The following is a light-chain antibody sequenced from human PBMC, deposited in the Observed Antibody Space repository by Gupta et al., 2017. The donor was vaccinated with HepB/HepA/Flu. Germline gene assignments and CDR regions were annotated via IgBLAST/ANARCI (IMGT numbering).Light chain of an antibody. Sequence: DIQFTQSPSFLSASVGDRVTITCRDSQGISSYLAWYQQKPGKAPKLLIYAASTLQSGVPSRFSGSGSGTEFALTISSLHPEDFATYYCQQRNSYPLTFGGGTKVEIK. J-gene: IGKJ4*01. V-gene: IGKV1-9*01. CDR2: AAS. CDR3: QQRNSYPLT. CDR1: QGISSY.